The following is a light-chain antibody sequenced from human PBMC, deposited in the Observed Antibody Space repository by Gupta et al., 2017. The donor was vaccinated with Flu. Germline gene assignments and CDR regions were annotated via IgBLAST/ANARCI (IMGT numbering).Light chain of an antibody. J-gene: IGKJ2*01. V-gene: IGKV3-20*01. CDR1: QSITSTY. CDR3: QRYSSSTTMYT. Sequence: DIVLTQSPGTLSLSPGERATLSCRASQSITSTYLAWYQHKPGQAPRLLMYGASTRATGIPDRFSGGGSGTDFTLNISRLEPEDYAVYYCQRYSSSTTMYTFGQGTKLELK. CDR2: GAS.